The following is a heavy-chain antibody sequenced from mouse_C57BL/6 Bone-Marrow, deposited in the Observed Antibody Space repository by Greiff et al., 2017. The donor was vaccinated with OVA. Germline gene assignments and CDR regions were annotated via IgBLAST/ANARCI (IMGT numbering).Heavy chain of an antibody. CDR3: ARSLFSAWVAY. D-gene: IGHD3-1*01. Sequence: EVKLVESGGGLVKPGGSLKLSCAASGFTFSDYGMHWVRQAPEKGLEWVAYISSGSSTIYYADTVKGRFTLTRAKAKNTLYLQMTSLRSEDTAMYYCARSLFSAWVAYWGQGTLVTVSA. V-gene: IGHV5-17*01. CDR1: GFTFSDYG. CDR2: ISSGSSTI. J-gene: IGHJ3*01.